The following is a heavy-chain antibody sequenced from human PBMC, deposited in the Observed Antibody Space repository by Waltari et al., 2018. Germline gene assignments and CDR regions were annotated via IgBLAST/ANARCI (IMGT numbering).Heavy chain of an antibody. CDR3: ASMLRYFDWFHQGDY. CDR1: GGSFSGYY. D-gene: IGHD3-9*01. V-gene: IGHV4-34*01. Sequence: QVQLQQWGAGLLKPSETLSLTCAVYGGSFSGYYWSGFRQPPGKGLEWIGEINHSGSTNYNPSLKSRVTISVDTSKNQFSLKLSSVTAADTAVYYCASMLRYFDWFHQGDYWGQGTLVTVSS. J-gene: IGHJ4*02. CDR2: INHSGST.